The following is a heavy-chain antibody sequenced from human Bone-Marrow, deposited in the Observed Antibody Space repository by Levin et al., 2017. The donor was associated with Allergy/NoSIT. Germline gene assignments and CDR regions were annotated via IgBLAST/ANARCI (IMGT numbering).Heavy chain of an antibody. J-gene: IGHJ5*02. CDR1: GGSISSSSYY. V-gene: IGHV4-39*01. CDR2: IYYSGST. Sequence: SQTLSLTCTVSGGSISSSSYYWGWIRQPPGKGLEWIGSIYYSGSTYYNPSLKSRVTISVDTSKNQFSLKLSSVTAADTAVYYCAIGQKGVEMATICGGNWFDPWGQGTLVTVSS. CDR3: AIGQKGVEMATICGGNWFDP. D-gene: IGHD5-24*01.